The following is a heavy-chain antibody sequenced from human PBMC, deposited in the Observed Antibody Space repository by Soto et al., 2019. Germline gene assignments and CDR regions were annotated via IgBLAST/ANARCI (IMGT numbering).Heavy chain of an antibody. CDR3: ARGFGRFNY. Sequence: EVQLLESGGGLVQPGGSLRLSCGVSGFTFNDFEMNWVRQAPEKGPEWLAYIDGSGATKKYADSVRGRFTISRDNPNNSLFLPTSNLSAADTAIYYCARGFGRFNYGGQGTLVSVSS. D-gene: IGHD3-10*01. CDR2: IDGSGATK. CDR1: GFTFNDFE. J-gene: IGHJ4*02. V-gene: IGHV3-48*03.